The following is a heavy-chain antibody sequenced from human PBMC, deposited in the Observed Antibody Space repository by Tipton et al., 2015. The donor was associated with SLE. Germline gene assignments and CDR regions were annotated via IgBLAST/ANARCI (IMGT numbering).Heavy chain of an antibody. V-gene: IGHV3-7*01. CDR2: INNSGSDK. CDR1: GFTFSNYA. Sequence: SLRLSCAASGFTFSNYAMSWVRQAPGKGLEWVAIINNSGSDKYYVDSVRGRFTISRDNAKNSLYLQLSSLRAEDTAVYYCERDRSFGAFDIWGQGTVVTVSS. CDR3: ERDRSFGAFDI. J-gene: IGHJ3*02. D-gene: IGHD3-10*01.